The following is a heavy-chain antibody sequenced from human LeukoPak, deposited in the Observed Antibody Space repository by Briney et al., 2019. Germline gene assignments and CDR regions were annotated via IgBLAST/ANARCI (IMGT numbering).Heavy chain of an antibody. D-gene: IGHD2-21*02. Sequence: PGGSLRLSCAASGFTFSSYAMHWVRQAPGKGLEWVAVISYDGSNKYYADSVKGRFTISRDNSKNTLYLQMNSLRAEDTAVYYCAKLKGQVTTWDSWGLGIRVTVSS. CDR3: AKLKGQVTTWDS. J-gene: IGHJ5*01. CDR1: GFTFSSYA. CDR2: ISYDGSNK. V-gene: IGHV3-30-3*02.